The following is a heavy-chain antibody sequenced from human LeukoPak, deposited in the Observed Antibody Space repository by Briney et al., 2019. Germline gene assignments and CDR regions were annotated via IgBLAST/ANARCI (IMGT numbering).Heavy chain of an antibody. Sequence: HPGGSLRLSCAASGFTFSNYGIHWVRQAPGKGLEWVGPISYDGSSQYYPDSVKGRFIISRDNSKNTVYLQMNSLRAEDTAVYYCANGYPPMTAVTLPFDYWGQGTLVTVSS. CDR1: GFTFSNYG. V-gene: IGHV3-30*18. CDR2: ISYDGSSQ. D-gene: IGHD4-17*01. J-gene: IGHJ4*02. CDR3: ANGYPPMTAVTLPFDY.